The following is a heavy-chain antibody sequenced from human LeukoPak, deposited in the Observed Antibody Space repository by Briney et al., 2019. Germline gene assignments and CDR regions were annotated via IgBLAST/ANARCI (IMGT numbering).Heavy chain of an antibody. Sequence: ASVKVSCKASGYTFTSYGISWVRQAPGQGLEWMGWISAYNGNTNYAQKLQGRVTMTTDTSTSTAYMELRSLRSDDTAVYYCARQTYYYDSSGYYYLQNSGPDAFDIWGQGTMVTVSS. D-gene: IGHD3-22*01. CDR3: ARQTYYYDSSGYYYLQNSGPDAFDI. CDR1: GYTFTSYG. V-gene: IGHV1-18*01. CDR2: ISAYNGNT. J-gene: IGHJ3*02.